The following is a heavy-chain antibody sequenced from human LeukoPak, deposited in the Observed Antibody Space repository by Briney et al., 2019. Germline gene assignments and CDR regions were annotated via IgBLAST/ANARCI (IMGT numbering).Heavy chain of an antibody. CDR2: ISSSSSYI. J-gene: IGHJ4*02. Sequence: PGGSLRLSCAASGFTFSSYSMNWVRQAPGKGLEWVSSISSSSSYIYYADSVKGRFTISRDNAKNSLYLQMNSLRAEDTAVYYCASLKALYYYDSSGYTDYWGQGTLVTVSS. CDR3: ASLKALYYYDSSGYTDY. D-gene: IGHD3-22*01. V-gene: IGHV3-21*01. CDR1: GFTFSSYS.